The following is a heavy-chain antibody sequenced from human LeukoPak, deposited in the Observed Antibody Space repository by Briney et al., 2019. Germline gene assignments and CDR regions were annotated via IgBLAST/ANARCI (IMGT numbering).Heavy chain of an antibody. CDR1: GGSISSSSYY. V-gene: IGHV4-39*01. J-gene: IGHJ4*02. D-gene: IGHD5-12*01. CDR3: ARHLYSAYDLPYYFDY. Sequence: PSETLSLTCTVSGGSISSSSYYWGWIRQPPGKGLEWIGSIYYSGSTYYNPSLKSRVTISVDTSKNQFSLKLSSVTATDTAVYYCARHLYSAYDLPYYFDYWGQGTLVIVSS. CDR2: IYYSGST.